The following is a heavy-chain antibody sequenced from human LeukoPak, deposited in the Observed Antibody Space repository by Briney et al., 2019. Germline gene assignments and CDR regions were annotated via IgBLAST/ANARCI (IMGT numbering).Heavy chain of an antibody. J-gene: IGHJ5*02. V-gene: IGHV4-59*01. CDR3: ARDYDVLTAYPPTQLFDP. CDR1: GGSISSYY. CDR2: IYYSGTT. Sequence: SETLSLTCTVSGGSISSYYWSWIRQPPGKGLEWIGYIYYSGTTKYNPSLKSRVTISVDTSKNQFSLKLSSVTAADTAVYYCARDYDVLTAYPPTQLFDPWGQGTLVTVSS. D-gene: IGHD3-9*01.